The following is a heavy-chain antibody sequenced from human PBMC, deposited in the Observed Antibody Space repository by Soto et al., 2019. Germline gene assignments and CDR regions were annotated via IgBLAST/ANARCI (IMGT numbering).Heavy chain of an antibody. J-gene: IGHJ4*02. D-gene: IGHD3-10*01. CDR2: ISTYNGNT. CDR1: GYTFTSYG. V-gene: IGHV1-18*01. Sequence: ASVKVSCKASGYTFTSYGISWVRQAPGQGLEWMGWISTYNGNTKYAQKLQGRVTMTTDTSTSTAYMELRSLRSDDTAVFYCAREMVRGVGSDYWGQGALVTVSS. CDR3: AREMVRGVGSDY.